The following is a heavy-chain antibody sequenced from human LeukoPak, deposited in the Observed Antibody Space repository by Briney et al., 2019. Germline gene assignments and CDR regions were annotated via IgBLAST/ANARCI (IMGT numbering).Heavy chain of an antibody. V-gene: IGHV4-39*07. CDR2: IYYSGST. Sequence: SSETLSLTCTVSGGSISSSSYYWGWIRQPPGKGLEWIGSIYYSGSTYYNPSLKSRVTISVDTSKNQFSLKLSSVTAADTAVCYCARDPRAVAGIPFDYWGQGTLVTVSS. J-gene: IGHJ4*02. CDR1: GGSISSSSYY. CDR3: ARDPRAVAGIPFDY. D-gene: IGHD6-19*01.